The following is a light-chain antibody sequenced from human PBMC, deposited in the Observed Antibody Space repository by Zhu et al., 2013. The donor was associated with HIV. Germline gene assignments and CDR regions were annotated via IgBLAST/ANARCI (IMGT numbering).Light chain of an antibody. CDR1: SSNIGSNF. CDR2: RNN. Sequence: VVTQPPSVSGTPGQRVSISCSGSSSNIGSNFVNWYQQLPGTAPKLVIYRNNQRPSGVPDRFSGSKSGTSASLAINGLRSDDEADYYCATWDDSLSGRMFGGGTRVTVL. J-gene: IGLJ3*02. CDR3: ATWDDSLSGRM. V-gene: IGLV1-47*01.